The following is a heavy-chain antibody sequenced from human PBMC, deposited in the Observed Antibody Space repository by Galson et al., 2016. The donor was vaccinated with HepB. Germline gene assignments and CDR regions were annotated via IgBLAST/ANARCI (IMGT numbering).Heavy chain of an antibody. J-gene: IGHJ5*02. V-gene: IGHV4-39*07. CDR1: DGPISSSDYY. D-gene: IGHD1-1*01. Sequence: SETLSLTCTVTDGPISSSDYYWGWIRQPPGKGLEWIGSIYSTGNTFYNPSLTSRVTISIDTFKNQFSLNLNSVTAAYTAVYYCARARDWNHYPNWFDPWGQGTLVTVSS. CDR2: IYSTGNT. CDR3: ARARDWNHYPNWFDP.